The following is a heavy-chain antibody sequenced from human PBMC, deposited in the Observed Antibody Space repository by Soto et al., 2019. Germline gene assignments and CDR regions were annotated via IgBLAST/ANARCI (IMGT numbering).Heavy chain of an antibody. J-gene: IGHJ6*02. D-gene: IGHD2-2*01. CDR1: GFTFSSYS. CDR3: ARDWTYVVVPAAALTGTTSYYYYGMDV. V-gene: IGHV3-21*01. Sequence: EVQLVESGGGLVKPGGSLRLSCAASGFTFSSYSMNWVRQAPGKGLEWVSSISSSSSYIYYADSVKGRFTISRDNAKNSLYLQMNSLRAEDTAVYYCARDWTYVVVPAAALTGTTSYYYYGMDVWGQGTTVTVSS. CDR2: ISSSSSYI.